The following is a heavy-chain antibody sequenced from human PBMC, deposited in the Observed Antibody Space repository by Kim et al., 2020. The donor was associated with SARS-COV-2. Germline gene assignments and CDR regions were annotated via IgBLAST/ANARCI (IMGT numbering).Heavy chain of an antibody. D-gene: IGHD2-21*02. J-gene: IGHJ4*02. CDR1: GGTFSSYA. CDR3: ARDEAYCGGDLSICL. Sequence: SVKVSCKASGGTFSSYAISWVRQAPGQGLEWMGGIIPIFGTANYAQKFQGRVTITADESTSTAYMELSSLRSEDTAVYYCARDEAYCGGDLSICLWGQGTLVTVSS. V-gene: IGHV1-69*13. CDR2: IIPIFGTA.